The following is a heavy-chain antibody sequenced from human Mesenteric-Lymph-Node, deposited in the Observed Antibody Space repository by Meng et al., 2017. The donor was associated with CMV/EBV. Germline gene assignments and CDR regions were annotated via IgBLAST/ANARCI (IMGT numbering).Heavy chain of an antibody. Sequence: GESLKVSCAASGFTFSTYSINWVRQAPGKGLEWVSSINSHSTYIYYADSVKGRFTISRDNAKNSVYLQMNSLRAEDTAVYYCAKDPNLRFLEWLLRGDYYYGMDVWGQGTAVTVSS. D-gene: IGHD3-3*01. CDR2: INSHSTYI. CDR3: AKDPNLRFLEWLLRGDYYYGMDV. J-gene: IGHJ6*02. CDR1: GFTFSTYS. V-gene: IGHV3-21*01.